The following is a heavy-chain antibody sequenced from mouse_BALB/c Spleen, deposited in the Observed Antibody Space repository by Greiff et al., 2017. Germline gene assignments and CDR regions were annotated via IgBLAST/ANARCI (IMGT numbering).Heavy chain of an antibody. D-gene: IGHD2-4*01. CDR2: IYPGDGDT. CDR3: ARKGTMITRDYAIDY. V-gene: IGHV1-87*01. J-gene: IGHJ4*01. Sequence: QVQLKQSGAELARPGASVKLSCKASGYTFTSYWMQWVKQRPGQGLEWIGAIYPGDGDTRYTQKFKGKATLTADKSSSTAYMQLSSLASEDSAVYYCARKGTMITRDYAIDYWGQGTSVTVSS. CDR1: GYTFTSYW.